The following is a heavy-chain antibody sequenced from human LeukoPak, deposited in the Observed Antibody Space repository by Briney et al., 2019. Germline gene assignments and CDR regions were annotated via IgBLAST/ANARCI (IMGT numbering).Heavy chain of an antibody. CDR2: IQYDGHET. J-gene: IGHJ4*02. D-gene: IGHD3-16*01. CDR1: GFTFSAYG. V-gene: IGHV3-30*02. CDR3: ARYNYADL. Sequence: GGSLRLSCAASGFTFSAYGMHWVRQAPGKGLEWVAFIQYDGHETYYADSVKGRFIISKDNSRNTLYLQVNTLRPEDTAFYYCARYNYADLWGQGTLVAVSS.